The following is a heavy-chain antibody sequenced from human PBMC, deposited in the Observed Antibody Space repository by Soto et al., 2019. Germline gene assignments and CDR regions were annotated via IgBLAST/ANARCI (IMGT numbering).Heavy chain of an antibody. D-gene: IGHD5-12*01. Sequence: GGSLRLSCAASGFTFSSYTMHWVRQAPGKGLEWVTLISTDGNIEHYADSVKGRFTVSRDNSENTLYLQMSSLRFEDTALYYCAREYSLAVLAPGYWGQGTLVTVSS. J-gene: IGHJ4*02. CDR1: GFTFSSYT. V-gene: IGHV3-30-3*01. CDR3: AREYSLAVLAPGY. CDR2: ISTDGNIE.